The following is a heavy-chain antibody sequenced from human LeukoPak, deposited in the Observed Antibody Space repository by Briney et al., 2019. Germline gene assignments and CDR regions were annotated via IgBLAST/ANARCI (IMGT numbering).Heavy chain of an antibody. D-gene: IGHD6-19*01. Sequence: GGSLRLSCATSGFTLSSYGMHWVRKAPGKGLEWVAIIAHDGVNKYYTDSVKGRFTISRENSRNTLYLQMNSLRPEDTAVYYCARDWGASGWYNWFDPWGQGTLVTASS. CDR2: IAHDGVNK. CDR1: GFTLSSYG. V-gene: IGHV3-30*19. CDR3: ARDWGASGWYNWFDP. J-gene: IGHJ5*02.